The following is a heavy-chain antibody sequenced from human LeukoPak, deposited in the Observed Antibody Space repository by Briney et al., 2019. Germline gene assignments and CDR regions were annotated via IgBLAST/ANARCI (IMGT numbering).Heavy chain of an antibody. V-gene: IGHV4-4*02. CDR2: IYYSGTT. J-gene: IGHJ4*02. CDR3: ARRDYYDSTGYYFN. Sequence: GSLRLSCAASGFTVSSNFMSWFRQAPGKGLEYIGYIYYSGTTYYNPSLKSRVTMSVDKSKNQFSLKLSSVTAADTAVYYCARRDYYDSTGYYFNWGQGTLVTVSS. D-gene: IGHD3-22*01. CDR1: GFTVSSNF.